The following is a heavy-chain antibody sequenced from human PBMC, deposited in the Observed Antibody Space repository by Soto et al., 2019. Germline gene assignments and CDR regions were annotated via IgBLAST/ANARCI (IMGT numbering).Heavy chain of an antibody. V-gene: IGHV4-39*01. CDR1: GDSIISSDFY. D-gene: IGHD3-3*02. Sequence: SETLSLTCTVSGDSIISSDFYWGWVRQPPGKGLEWIGSIFYLGSSYYNPSLKSRVTMSVDTPKNQFSLRLRSVTAADTALYFCARHSLALRKNNWFDPWGQGIMVTVSS. CDR2: IFYLGSS. J-gene: IGHJ5*02. CDR3: ARHSLALRKNNWFDP.